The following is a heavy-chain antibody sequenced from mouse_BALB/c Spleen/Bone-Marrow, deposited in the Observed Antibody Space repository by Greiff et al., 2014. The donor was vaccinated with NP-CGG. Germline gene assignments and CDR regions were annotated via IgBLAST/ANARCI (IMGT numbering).Heavy chain of an antibody. D-gene: IGHD2-4*01. CDR1: GFTFSNYG. J-gene: IGHJ2*01. Sequence: EVQGVESGRDLAKPGGSLKLSCAASGFTFSNYGMSWVRQTPDKRLEWVATINSGGRYAFYPDSVKGRFTISRDNAKNTLYLQMSSLKSEDTAMYYCARRSDYDYFDYWGQGTTLTVSS. CDR3: ARRSDYDYFDY. V-gene: IGHV5-6*01. CDR2: INSGGRYA.